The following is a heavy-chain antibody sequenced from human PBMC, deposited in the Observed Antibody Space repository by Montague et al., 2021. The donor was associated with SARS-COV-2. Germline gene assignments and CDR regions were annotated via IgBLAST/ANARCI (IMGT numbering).Heavy chain of an antibody. D-gene: IGHD3-22*01. V-gene: IGHV4-39*01. CDR2: IYYSGST. CDR3: ARPPLTTMRLVVIAQPRRYFDL. J-gene: IGHJ2*01. Sequence: SETLSLTCTVSGGSISSSSYYWGWLRQPQGKGLESFGSIYYSGSTYSNPSLRSPVTISTAKSKNQFSLKPSSVTAADTAVYYCARPPLTTMRLVVIAQPRRYFDLWGRGTLVTVSS. CDR1: GGSISSSSYY.